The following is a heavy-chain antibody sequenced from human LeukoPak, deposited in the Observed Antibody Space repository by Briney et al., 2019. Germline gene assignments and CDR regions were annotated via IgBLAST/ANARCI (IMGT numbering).Heavy chain of an antibody. Sequence: PGGSLTLSCAASGFTFNNYPIHWVRQAPGKGLEWVANIKQDGSEKYYVDSVKGRFTISRDNAKNSLYLQMNSLRAEDTAVYYCARGRGYSYADYFDYWGQGTLVTVSS. V-gene: IGHV3-7*01. J-gene: IGHJ4*02. CDR2: IKQDGSEK. CDR1: GFTFNNYP. CDR3: ARGRGYSYADYFDY. D-gene: IGHD5-18*01.